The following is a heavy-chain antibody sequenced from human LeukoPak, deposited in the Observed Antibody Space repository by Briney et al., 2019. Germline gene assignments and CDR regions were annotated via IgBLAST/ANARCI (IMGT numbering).Heavy chain of an antibody. Sequence: GGSLRLSCAASGFTFSSYWMHWVRQAPGKGLVWVSLINSDGSSTSYADSVKGRFTISRDNAKNTLYLQMNSLRAEDTAVYYCARVYYDFWSGVDYYYYMDVWGKGTTVTVSS. J-gene: IGHJ6*03. CDR2: INSDGSST. D-gene: IGHD3-3*01. CDR1: GFTFSSYW. V-gene: IGHV3-74*01. CDR3: ARVYYDFWSGVDYYYYMDV.